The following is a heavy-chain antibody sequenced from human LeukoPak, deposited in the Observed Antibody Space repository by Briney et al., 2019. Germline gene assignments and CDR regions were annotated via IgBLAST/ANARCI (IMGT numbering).Heavy chain of an antibody. CDR3: ARRGVLGAKVFDI. J-gene: IGHJ3*02. CDR1: GFTFSSYA. Sequence: GGSLRLSCAASGFTFSSYAMSWVRQAPGKGLEWVSAISSSSSYIYYADSVKGRFTISRDNAKNSLYLQMNSLRAEDTAVYYCARRGVLGAKVFDIWGQGTMVTVSS. V-gene: IGHV3-21*01. D-gene: IGHD1-26*01. CDR2: ISSSSSYI.